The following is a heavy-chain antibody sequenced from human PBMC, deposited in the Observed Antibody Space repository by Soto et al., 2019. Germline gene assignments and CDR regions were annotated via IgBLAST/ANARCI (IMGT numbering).Heavy chain of an antibody. CDR2: ISGSGAGT. J-gene: IGHJ3*02. CDR3: ANAGPVTMVARDAFDI. Sequence: EVQLLESGGGLVQPGGPLRLSCAASGFTFSSYAMSWVRQAPGEGLEWVSGISGSGAGTYYAGSVKGRFTISRDNPKNTLYLQMNSLRAEDTAVYYCANAGPVTMVARDAFDIWGQVTMVTVSS. D-gene: IGHD4-17*01. V-gene: IGHV3-23*01. CDR1: GFTFSSYA.